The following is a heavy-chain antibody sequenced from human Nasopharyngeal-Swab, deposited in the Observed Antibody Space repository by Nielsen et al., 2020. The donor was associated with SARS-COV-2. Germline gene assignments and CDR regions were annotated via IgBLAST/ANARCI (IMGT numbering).Heavy chain of an antibody. CDR3: ARVGGRTSPMGS. Sequence: GESLKISCVASEFTFRDYWMSWVRQAPAKGLEWVASIKQDGSEKNYVDSVKGRFNISRDNAKNSLFLQMDSLRTEDTAFYYCARVGGRTSPMGSWGQGTLVTVSS. CDR2: IKQDGSEK. J-gene: IGHJ4*02. D-gene: IGHD3-10*01. V-gene: IGHV3-7*01. CDR1: EFTFRDYW.